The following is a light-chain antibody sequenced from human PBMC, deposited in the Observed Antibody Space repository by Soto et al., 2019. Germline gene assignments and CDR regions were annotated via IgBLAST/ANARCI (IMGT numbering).Light chain of an antibody. Sequence: QSVLTQPASVSGSPGQSITISCTGTSRDVGLYNLVSWYQQLPGKAPKLIIYEVSERPSGISDRFSGSKSDNTASLTISGLQDGDEADYYCCSYVGSSILMFGGGTKLTVL. CDR3: CSYVGSSILM. V-gene: IGLV2-23*02. CDR1: SRDVGLYNL. J-gene: IGLJ3*02. CDR2: EVS.